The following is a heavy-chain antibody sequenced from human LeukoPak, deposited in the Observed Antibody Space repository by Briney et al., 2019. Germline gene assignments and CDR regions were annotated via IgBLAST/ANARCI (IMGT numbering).Heavy chain of an antibody. CDR1: GFSFSSYW. J-gene: IGHJ4*02. Sequence: GGPLRLSCAASGFSFSSYWLHGFRRAPGKALIGLSRIIGDCSSTSYAESVKRRFTISRHNAKNTLYLQMNSLRAEDTAVYYCARERYCSSTGCYKGFGYWGQGNLGTVSS. CDR3: ARERYCSSTGCYKGFGY. V-gene: IGHV3-74*01. D-gene: IGHD2-2*02. CDR2: IIGDCSST.